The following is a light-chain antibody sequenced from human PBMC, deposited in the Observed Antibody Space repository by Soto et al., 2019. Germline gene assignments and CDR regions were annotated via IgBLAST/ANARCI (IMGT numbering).Light chain of an antibody. J-gene: IGKJ2*03. V-gene: IGKV1-5*03. CDR1: QSIETW. CDR3: QQYTTYYS. CDR2: KAS. Sequence: DIQMTQSPSTLSASVGDRVTITCRASQSIETWLAWYQQKPGKAPKLLIYKASTLQSGVPSRFSGSGSGADFTLTISSLQPDDFGTYYRQQYTTYYSFGQGTKVDIK.